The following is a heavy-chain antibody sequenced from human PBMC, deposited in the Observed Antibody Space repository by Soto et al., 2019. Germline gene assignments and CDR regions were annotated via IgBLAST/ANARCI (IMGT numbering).Heavy chain of an antibody. D-gene: IGHD3-9*01. CDR3: ARPHVLRYFDWVFLFDY. CDR2: INHSGST. CDR1: GGYFSGSY. V-gene: IGHV4-34*01. Sequence: XETLSHQCAVCGGYFSGSYRSWIRQPPGIGLGWVGEINHSGSTNYNPSLKSRVTISVDTSENQFSLMLSSVTAADTAVYYCARPHVLRYFDWVFLFDYRGQVHLVTFSS. J-gene: IGHJ4*02.